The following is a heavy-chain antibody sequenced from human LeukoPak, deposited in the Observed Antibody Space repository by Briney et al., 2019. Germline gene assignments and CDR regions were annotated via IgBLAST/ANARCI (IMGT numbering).Heavy chain of an antibody. J-gene: IGHJ5*02. CDR1: GYTFTNYY. CDR2: INPNSGGT. CDR3: VRDDVSP. V-gene: IGHV1-2*02. Sequence: ASVKVSCKASGYTFTNYYIHWVRQAPGQGLEWMGWINPNSGGTNYAQNFQGRVTMTRDTSISTAYMELSRLRSDDTAFYYCVRDDVSPWGQGTLVTVSS.